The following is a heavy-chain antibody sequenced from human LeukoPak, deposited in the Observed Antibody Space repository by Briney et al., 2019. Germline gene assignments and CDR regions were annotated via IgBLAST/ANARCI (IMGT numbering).Heavy chain of an antibody. V-gene: IGHV3-66*01. CDR2: IYSGGST. Sequence: GGSLRLSCAASGFTVSSNYMSWVRRAPGKGLEWVSVIYSGGSTYYADSVKGRFTISRDNSKNTLYLQMNSLRAEDTAVYYCARNWENAFDIWGQGTMVTVSS. CDR1: GFTVSSNY. CDR3: ARNWENAFDI. J-gene: IGHJ3*02. D-gene: IGHD7-27*01.